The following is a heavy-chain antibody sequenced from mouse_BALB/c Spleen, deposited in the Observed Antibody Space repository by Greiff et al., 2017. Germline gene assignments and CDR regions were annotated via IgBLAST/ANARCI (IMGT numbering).Heavy chain of an antibody. D-gene: IGHD2-4*01. CDR1: GFTFSSYT. Sequence: EVKVVESGGGLVKPGGSLKLSCAASGFTFSSYTMSWVRQTPEKRLEWVATISSGGSYTYYPDSVKGRFTISRDNAKNTLYLQMSSLKSEDTAMYHCTRARSTMITTAPMDYWGQGTSVTVSS. CDR3: TRARSTMITTAPMDY. V-gene: IGHV5-6-4*01. J-gene: IGHJ4*01. CDR2: ISSGGSYT.